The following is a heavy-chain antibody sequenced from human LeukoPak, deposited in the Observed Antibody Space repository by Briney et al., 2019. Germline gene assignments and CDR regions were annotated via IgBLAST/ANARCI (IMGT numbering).Heavy chain of an antibody. CDR1: GFTFSSYA. Sequence: GGSLRLSCAASGFTFSSYAMHWVRQAPGKGLEWVAVISYDGSNKYYADSVKGRFTISRDNSKNTLYLQMNSLRAEDTAVYYCARDSGGNLLRPFDYWGQGTLVTVSS. V-gene: IGHV3-30*14. CDR3: ARDSGGNLLRPFDY. J-gene: IGHJ4*02. D-gene: IGHD4-23*01. CDR2: ISYDGSNK.